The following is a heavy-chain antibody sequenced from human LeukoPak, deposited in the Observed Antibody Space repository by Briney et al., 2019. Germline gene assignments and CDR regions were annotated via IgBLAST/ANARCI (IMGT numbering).Heavy chain of an antibody. CDR1: GYTFTDYY. CDR2: LNPKSGDT. Sequence: GASVKVSCKAPGYTFTDYYYIHWVRQAPGQGLEWMGWLNPKSGDTNYAQKFQGRVTVTRDTSISTAYMELSRLRSDDTAVYYCARPSSTDYVWGQGTQVTVSS. CDR3: ARPSSTDYV. J-gene: IGHJ4*02. V-gene: IGHV1-2*02. D-gene: IGHD2-2*01.